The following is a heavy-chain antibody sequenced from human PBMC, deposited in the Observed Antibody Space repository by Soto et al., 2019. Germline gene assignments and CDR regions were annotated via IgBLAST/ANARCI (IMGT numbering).Heavy chain of an antibody. CDR1: GGSISSYY. CDR2: IYYSGST. Sequence: PSETLSLTCTVSGGSISSYYWSWIRQPPGKGLEWIGYIYYSGSTNYNPPLKSRVTISVDTSKNQFSLKLSSVTAADTAVYYCARGTPGGKYYFDYWGQGTLVTVSS. D-gene: IGHD1-26*01. J-gene: IGHJ4*02. V-gene: IGHV4-59*01. CDR3: ARGTPGGKYYFDY.